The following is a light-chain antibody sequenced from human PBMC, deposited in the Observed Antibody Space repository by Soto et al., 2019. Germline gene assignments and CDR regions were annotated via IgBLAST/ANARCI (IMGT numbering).Light chain of an antibody. CDR2: GAS. Sequence: ENVLTQSPGTLSLSPGERATLSCRASQPVINSYLAWYQHKPGQAPRLLIYGASSRAPGIPDRFSGSGFGTDFTLSISRLEPEDFAVYYCQQYGSSPPYTFGQGTKLEIK. CDR1: QPVINSY. CDR3: QQYGSSPPYT. V-gene: IGKV3-20*01. J-gene: IGKJ2*01.